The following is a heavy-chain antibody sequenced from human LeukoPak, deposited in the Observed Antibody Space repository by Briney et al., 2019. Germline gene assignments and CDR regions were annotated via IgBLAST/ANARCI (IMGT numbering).Heavy chain of an antibody. J-gene: IGHJ3*02. CDR1: GFTFGDHG. D-gene: IGHD3-22*01. CDR3: TRDRQYQLLDYYDGSGYPHDAFDI. Sequence: GGSVRLSCTASGFTFGDHGMSWVRQAPGKGLEWVGFIRSKAYGGATEYAASVKDRFTISRDDSKSIAYLQMNSLKTEDTAVYYCTRDRQYQLLDYYDGSGYPHDAFDIWGQGTMVTVSS. V-gene: IGHV3-49*04. CDR2: IRSKAYGGAT.